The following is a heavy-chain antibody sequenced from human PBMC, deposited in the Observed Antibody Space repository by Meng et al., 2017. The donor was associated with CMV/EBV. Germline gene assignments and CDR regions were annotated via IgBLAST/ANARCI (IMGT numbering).Heavy chain of an antibody. CDR1: GFTFSSYS. J-gene: IGHJ6*02. Sequence: GESLKISCAASGFTFSSYSMNWVRQAPGKGLEWVSSISSSSSYIYYADSVKGRFTISRDNAKNSLYLQMNSLRAEDTAVYYCARESTIFGVAIPNYYYYGMDVWGQGTTVTVSS. CDR2: ISSSSSYI. CDR3: ARESTIFGVAIPNYYYYGMDV. D-gene: IGHD3-3*01. V-gene: IGHV3-21*01.